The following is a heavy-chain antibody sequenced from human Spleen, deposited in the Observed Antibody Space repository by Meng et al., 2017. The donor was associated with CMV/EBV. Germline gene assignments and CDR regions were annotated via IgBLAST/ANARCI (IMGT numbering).Heavy chain of an antibody. CDR1: GAAFSGYS. CDR3: AKRKSRIVIVPTANYYFDS. Sequence: ESLKISCAVYGAAFSGYSWNWIRQTPGKGLEWIGEINHSGTTNYNSSLKSRVTMSVDTSKNQFSLKLSSMTAADTAVYYCAKRKSRIVIVPTANYYFDSWGQGTLVTVSS. V-gene: IGHV4-34*01. D-gene: IGHD2-2*01. CDR2: INHSGTT. J-gene: IGHJ4*02.